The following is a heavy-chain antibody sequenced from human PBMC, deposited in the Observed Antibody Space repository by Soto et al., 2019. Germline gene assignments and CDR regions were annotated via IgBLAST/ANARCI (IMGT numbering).Heavy chain of an antibody. D-gene: IGHD2-21*02. Sequence: QVQLVQSGAEVKKPGASVKVSCKASGYTFTSYGISWVRQAPGQGLEWMGWISAYNGNTNYAQKLQGRVTMTTDTXTXTXYMELRSLRSDDTAVYYCARDRAYCGGDCWTDAFDIWGQGTMVTVSS. CDR3: ARDRAYCGGDCWTDAFDI. CDR1: GYTFTSYG. J-gene: IGHJ3*02. V-gene: IGHV1-18*01. CDR2: ISAYNGNT.